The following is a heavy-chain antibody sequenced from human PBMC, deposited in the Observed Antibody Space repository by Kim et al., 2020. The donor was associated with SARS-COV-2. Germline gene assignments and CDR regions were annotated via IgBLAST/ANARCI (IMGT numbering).Heavy chain of an antibody. V-gene: IGHV1-18*01. Sequence: YAQKLQGRVTMTTDTSTSTAYMELRSLRSDDTAVYYCARDSARHGQLVDYWGQGTLVTVSS. D-gene: IGHD6-13*01. J-gene: IGHJ4*02. CDR3: ARDSARHGQLVDY.